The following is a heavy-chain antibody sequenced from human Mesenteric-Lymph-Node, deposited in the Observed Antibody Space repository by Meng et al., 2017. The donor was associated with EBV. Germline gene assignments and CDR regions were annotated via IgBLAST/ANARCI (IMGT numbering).Heavy chain of an antibody. D-gene: IGHD3-22*01. CDR1: GGSFSGYY. Sequence: VQPQEWGEGLLKPSETLSLTCAVYGGSFSGYYWSWIRQPPGKGLEWVGEINYFGSTNYNPSLESRVTISVDTSKNQFSLKLSSVTAADTAVYYCARGGYYYDSSGQLDYWGQGTLVTVSS. J-gene: IGHJ4*02. CDR3: ARGGYYYDSSGQLDY. CDR2: INYFGST. V-gene: IGHV4-34*01.